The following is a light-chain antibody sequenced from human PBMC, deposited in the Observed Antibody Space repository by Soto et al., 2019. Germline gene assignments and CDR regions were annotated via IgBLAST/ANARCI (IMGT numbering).Light chain of an antibody. CDR1: NSDVGGYNF. CDR3: CSYAGGYTL. Sequence: QSALTQPRSVSGSPGQSVTISCTGTNSDVGGYNFVSWYQQYPGKVPKLIIYDVSQRPSGVPDRFSASKSDNTASLTISGLQAEDEADYYCCSYAGGYTLFGGGTKLTVL. V-gene: IGLV2-11*01. J-gene: IGLJ2*01. CDR2: DVS.